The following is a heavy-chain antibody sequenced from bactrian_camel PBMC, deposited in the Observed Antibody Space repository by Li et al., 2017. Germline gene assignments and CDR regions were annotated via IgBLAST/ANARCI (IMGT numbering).Heavy chain of an antibody. V-gene: IGHV3S53*01. J-gene: IGHJ4*01. CDR3: NLVIRRRSTECLPPISNATIPLDNY. CDR1: ADTTTDYC. Sequence: QLVESGGGSVQSGGSLRLSCAVSADTTTDYCMGWVRQAPGEERVQVAVIDSLHMTSYADSVKGRFTISQDDANNTVYLQMNSLKPEDTAMYYCNLVIRRRSTECLPPISNATIPLDNYWGQGTQVTVS. CDR2: IDSLHMT. D-gene: IGHD4*01.